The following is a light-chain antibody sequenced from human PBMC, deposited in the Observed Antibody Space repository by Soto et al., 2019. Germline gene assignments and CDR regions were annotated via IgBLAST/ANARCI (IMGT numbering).Light chain of an antibody. V-gene: IGKV3-20*01. Sequence: EIVLTQSPVTLSLSPGERATLSCRASQSVSSNYLGWYQQKPGQAPRLLIYGASSRATGIPDRFSGSGSGTDFILTITRLEPEDFAVYYCQQYENSPWTFGQGTKVDIK. J-gene: IGKJ1*01. CDR2: GAS. CDR3: QQYENSPWT. CDR1: QSVSSNY.